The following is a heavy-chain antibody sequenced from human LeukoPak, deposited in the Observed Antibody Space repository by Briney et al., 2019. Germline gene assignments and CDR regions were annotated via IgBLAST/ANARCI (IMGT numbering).Heavy chain of an antibody. CDR2: ISSSGNT. CDR1: GGSTSSGNYY. V-gene: IGHV4-39*02. Sequence: SETLSLTCTVSGGSTSSGNYYWGWIRQPPGKGLEWIGGISSSGNTYYNPSLKSRITISIDTSKNHFSLKLSSVTAADTAVYYCARLGAGPTYYDFWSGYSSFYFDYWGQGTLVTVSS. J-gene: IGHJ4*02. D-gene: IGHD3-3*01. CDR3: ARLGAGPTYYDFWSGYSSFYFDY.